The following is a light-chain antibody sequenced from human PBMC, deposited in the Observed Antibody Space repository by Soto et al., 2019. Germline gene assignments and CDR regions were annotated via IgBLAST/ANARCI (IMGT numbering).Light chain of an antibody. J-gene: IGKJ4*01. CDR1: QSIRTN. Sequence: EIMMTQSPATVSVSPGERATLSCRASQSIRTNVAWYQQKPGQALRLLIYDASTRATGLSSRFSGSGSGKELTLTISSLQSEDVAIYYCQQYNDWPPLTFGGGTRLEI. CDR2: DAS. CDR3: QQYNDWPPLT. V-gene: IGKV3-15*01.